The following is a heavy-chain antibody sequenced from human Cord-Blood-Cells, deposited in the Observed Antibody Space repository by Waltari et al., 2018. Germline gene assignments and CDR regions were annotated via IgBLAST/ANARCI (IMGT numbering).Heavy chain of an antibody. J-gene: IGHJ6*02. D-gene: IGHD3-3*01. CDR3: ARSSGNDFWSGYYYYGMDV. V-gene: IGHV1-2*02. CDR1: GITFTGYY. Sequence: QVQLVQSGAEVKKPGASVKVSCKASGITFTGYYMQLGRQAPGQGLEWMGWINPNSGGTNYAQKFQGRVTMTRDTSISTAYMELSRLRSDDTAVYYCARSSGNDFWSGYYYYGMDVWGQGTTVTVSS. CDR2: INPNSGGT.